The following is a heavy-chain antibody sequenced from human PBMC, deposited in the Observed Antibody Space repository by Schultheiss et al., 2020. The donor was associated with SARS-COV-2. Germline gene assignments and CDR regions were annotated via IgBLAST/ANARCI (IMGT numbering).Heavy chain of an antibody. Sequence: SETLSLTCAVSGYSISSGHYWSWIHQPPGKGLEWIGRIYTSGSTNYNPSLKSRVTISVDTSKNQFSLKLSSVTAADTAVYYCARLDCSSTSCYLPYYYYGMDVWGKGTTVTVSS. J-gene: IGHJ6*04. D-gene: IGHD2-2*01. CDR1: GYSISSGHY. V-gene: IGHV4-38-2*01. CDR3: ARLDCSSTSCYLPYYYYGMDV. CDR2: IYTSGST.